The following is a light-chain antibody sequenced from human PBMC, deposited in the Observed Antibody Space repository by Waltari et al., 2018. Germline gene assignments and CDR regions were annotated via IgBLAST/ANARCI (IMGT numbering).Light chain of an antibody. CDR1: QGVGKY. CDR2: HAS. CDR3: QKYDFLPAT. V-gene: IGKV3-20*01. Sequence: IVLTQSPGTLSLSPGERATLSCRASQGVGKYLAWCQQRPGQAPRLLLYHASIRATGIPDRFSGSGSGTDFSLTISRLEPEDFAVYYCQKYDFLPATFGQGTTVEIK. J-gene: IGKJ1*01.